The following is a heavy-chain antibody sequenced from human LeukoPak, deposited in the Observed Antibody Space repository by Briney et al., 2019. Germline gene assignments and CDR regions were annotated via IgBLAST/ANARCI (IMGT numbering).Heavy chain of an antibody. D-gene: IGHD6-6*01. CDR2: ISPTGSTT. V-gene: IGHV3-74*01. Sequence: PGGSLRLSCTASGFSFSGHWMHWAHQLPGKGLVWVSRISPTGSTTRYADSVKGRFTVSRDNAKNTLYLQVNNLRAEDTAVYYCARGPNSNWSGLDFWGQGTLLTVSS. J-gene: IGHJ4*02. CDR1: GFSFSGHW. CDR3: ARGPNSNWSGLDF.